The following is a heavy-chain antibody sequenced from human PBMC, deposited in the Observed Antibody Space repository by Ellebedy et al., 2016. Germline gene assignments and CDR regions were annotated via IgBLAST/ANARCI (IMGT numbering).Heavy chain of an antibody. J-gene: IGHJ5*02. CDR1: GYTFTGYY. V-gene: IGHV1-2*02. CDR3: ARDDGELLRDNWFDP. D-gene: IGHD3-10*01. Sequence: ASVKVSXKASGYTFTGYYMHWVRQAPGQGLEWMGWINPNSGGTNYAQKFQGRVTMTRDTSISTAYMELSRLRSDDTAVYYCARDDGELLRDNWFDPWGQGTLVTVSS. CDR2: INPNSGGT.